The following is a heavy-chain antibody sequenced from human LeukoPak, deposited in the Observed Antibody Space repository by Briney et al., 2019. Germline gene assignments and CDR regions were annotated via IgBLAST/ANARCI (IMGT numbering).Heavy chain of an antibody. V-gene: IGHV1-8*01. D-gene: IGHD3-3*01. CDR2: MNPNSGNT. CDR3: ARVTRSTIFGVVRAYYGMDV. Sequence: ASVKVSCKASGYTFTSYDINWVRQATGQGLEWMGWMNPNSGNTGYAQKFQGRVTMTRNTSISTAYMELSSLRSEDTAVYYCARVTRSTIFGVVRAYYGMDVWGQGTTVTVSS. CDR1: GYTFTSYD. J-gene: IGHJ6*02.